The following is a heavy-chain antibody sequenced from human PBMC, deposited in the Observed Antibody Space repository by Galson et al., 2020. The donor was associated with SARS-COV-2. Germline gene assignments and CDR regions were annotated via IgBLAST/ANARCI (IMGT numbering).Heavy chain of an antibody. CDR1: AFPFSTYS. V-gene: IGHV3-21*01. D-gene: IGHD5-18*01. CDR3: ARDEGIRGYNYGRLYYGMDV. Sequence: GGSLRLSCAASAFPFSTYSMNWVRLAPGNGLEWVSSISTSSSYTYYVDSVKGRFSISRDNPRNSLYLQMNSLRAEDTAVYYCARDEGIRGYNYGRLYYGMDVWGQGTTVTVSS. J-gene: IGHJ6*02. CDR2: ISTSSSYT.